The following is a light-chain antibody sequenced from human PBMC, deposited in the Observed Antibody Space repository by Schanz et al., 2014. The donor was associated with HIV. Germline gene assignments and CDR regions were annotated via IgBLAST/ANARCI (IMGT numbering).Light chain of an antibody. V-gene: IGKV3D-15*01. Sequence: EIVLTQSPGTLSLSPGERATLSCRASQSGSSSSLAWYQQKPGQAPRLLIYGASTRATGIPDRFSGSGSGTEFTLTISSLQSEDFAVYYCQQYNDWPPITFGQGTRLEIK. J-gene: IGKJ5*01. CDR3: QQYNDWPPIT. CDR1: QSGSSS. CDR2: GAS.